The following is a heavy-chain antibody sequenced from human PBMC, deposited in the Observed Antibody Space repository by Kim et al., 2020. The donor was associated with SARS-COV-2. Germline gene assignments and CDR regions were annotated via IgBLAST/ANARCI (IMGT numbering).Heavy chain of an antibody. CDR1: GGTFSSYA. Sequence: SVKVSCKASGGTFSSYAISWVRQAPGQGLEWMGGIIPIFGTANYAQKFQGRVTITADESTSTAYMELSSLRSEDTAVYYCARDREGGGYFDYWGQGTLVTVSS. J-gene: IGHJ4*02. CDR2: IIPIFGTA. V-gene: IGHV1-69*13. CDR3: ARDREGGGYFDY. D-gene: IGHD1-26*01.